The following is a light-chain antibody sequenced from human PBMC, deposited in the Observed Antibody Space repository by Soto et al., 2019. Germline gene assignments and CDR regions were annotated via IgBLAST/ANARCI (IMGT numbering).Light chain of an antibody. CDR2: HAT. V-gene: IGKV3-11*01. Sequence: EIILTQSPATLSLSPGERATLSWRASQSVDRSSGWYQEKPGQAPRLLVYHATHRATGIPARFSGSGSGTDFTLNIDSVEADDFAVYYCQHYKSWPPITFGQGTRLEIK. CDR1: QSVDRS. CDR3: QHYKSWPPIT. J-gene: IGKJ5*01.